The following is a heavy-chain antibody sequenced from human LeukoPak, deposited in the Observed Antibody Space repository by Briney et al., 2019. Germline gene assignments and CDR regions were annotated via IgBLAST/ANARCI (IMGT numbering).Heavy chain of an antibody. D-gene: IGHD6-13*01. Sequence: ASVKVSCKASGYTFTGDYMPWVRQAPGQGLVCMGRINPNSGGTDYAQKSQGRVTMTRDTSISTAYMELSRLRSDDTAVYYCARVRQQFGAGVDYWGQGTLVTVSS. CDR2: INPNSGGT. CDR1: GYTFTGDY. V-gene: IGHV1-2*06. J-gene: IGHJ4*02. CDR3: ARVRQQFGAGVDY.